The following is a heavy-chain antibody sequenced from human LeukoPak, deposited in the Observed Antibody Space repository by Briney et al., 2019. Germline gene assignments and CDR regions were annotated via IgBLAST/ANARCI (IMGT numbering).Heavy chain of an antibody. D-gene: IGHD6-19*01. Sequence: GGSLRLSCAASGFTFSNFAMHWVRQAPGKGLQWVAVISFDGSNKYYADSVEGRFSISRDNSKDTLHLQMSSLRHEDTAVYFCAGGSESGWYYFDYWGQGTLVTVSS. CDR3: AGGSESGWYYFDY. CDR1: GFTFSNFA. V-gene: IGHV3-30*03. J-gene: IGHJ4*02. CDR2: ISFDGSNK.